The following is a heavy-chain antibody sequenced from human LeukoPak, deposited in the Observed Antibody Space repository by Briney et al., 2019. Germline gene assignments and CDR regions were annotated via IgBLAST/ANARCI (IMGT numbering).Heavy chain of an antibody. D-gene: IGHD3-10*01. J-gene: IGHJ5*02. V-gene: IGHV4-4*07. CDR3: ARDITARANWFDP. CDR2: IYTSGST. Sequence: PSETLSLTCTVSGGXISSYYCSWIRQPAGKGLEWIGRIYTSGSTNYNPSLKSRVTMSVDTSKNQFSLKLSSVTAADTAVYYCARDITARANWFDPWGQGTLVTVSS. CDR1: GGXISSYY.